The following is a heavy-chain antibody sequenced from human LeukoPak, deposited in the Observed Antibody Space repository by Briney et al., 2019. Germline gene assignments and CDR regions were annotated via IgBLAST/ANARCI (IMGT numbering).Heavy chain of an antibody. V-gene: IGHV4-30-2*01. CDR1: GGSISSGGYS. CDR3: ARDLSYYYGSGSYYNP. CDR2: IYHVGST. D-gene: IGHD3-10*01. J-gene: IGHJ5*02. Sequence: SETLSLTCAVSGGSISSGGYSWSWIRQPPGKGLEWIGYIYHVGSTSYNPYLKSRVTISIDRSKNQFSLKLTSVTAADTAVYYCARDLSYYYGSGSYYNPWGPGTLVTVSS.